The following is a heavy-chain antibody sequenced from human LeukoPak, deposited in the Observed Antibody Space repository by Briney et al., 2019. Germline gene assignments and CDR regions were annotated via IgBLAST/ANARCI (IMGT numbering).Heavy chain of an antibody. D-gene: IGHD6-13*01. CDR3: ARTFSHSSSWYGEGCFDY. V-gene: IGHV4-34*01. Sequence: SETLSLTCAVYGGSFSGYYWSWIRQPPGKGLEWIGSIYYSGSTYYNPSLKSRVTISVDTSKNQFSLKLSSVTAADTAVYYCARTFSHSSSWYGEGCFDYWGQGTLVTVSS. J-gene: IGHJ4*02. CDR1: GGSFSGYY. CDR2: IYYSGST.